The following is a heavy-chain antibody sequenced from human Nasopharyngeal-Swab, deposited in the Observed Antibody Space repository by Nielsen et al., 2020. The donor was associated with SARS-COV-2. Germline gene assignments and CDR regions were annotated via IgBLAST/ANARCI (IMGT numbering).Heavy chain of an antibody. CDR3: ARELPGTYSSFDY. CDR1: GVSVTSGDVF. J-gene: IGHJ4*02. V-gene: IGHV4-61*02. Sequence: SETLSLTCSVSGVSVTSGDVFWSWVRQPAGKALQYIGRIFGRGNRPDFNPSLKSRGTISIDTSKNQFSLNLTSVTAADTAIYFCARELPGTYSSFDYWGQRILVTVSS. D-gene: IGHD1-26*01. CDR2: IFGRGNRP.